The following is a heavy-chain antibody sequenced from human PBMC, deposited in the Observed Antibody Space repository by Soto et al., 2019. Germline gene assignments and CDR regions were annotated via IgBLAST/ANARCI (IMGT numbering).Heavy chain of an antibody. J-gene: IGHJ4*02. D-gene: IGHD2-15*01. CDR3: ERVPYCSGGSCRDY. CDR1: GYTFTSYD. CDR2: MNPNSGNT. Sequence: GASVKVSCKASGYTFTSYDINWVRQATGQGLEWMGWMNPNSGNTGYAQKFQGRVTMTRNTSISTAYMELSSLRSEDTAVYYCERVPYCSGGSCRDYWGQGTLVPVSS. V-gene: IGHV1-8*01.